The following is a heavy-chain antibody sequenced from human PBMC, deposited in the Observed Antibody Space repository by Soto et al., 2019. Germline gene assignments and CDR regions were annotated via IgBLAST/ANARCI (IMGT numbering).Heavy chain of an antibody. D-gene: IGHD3-22*01. V-gene: IGHV4-34*01. CDR2: INHSGST. J-gene: IGHJ4*02. Sequence: PSETLSLTCAVYGGSFSGYYWSWIRQPPGKGLEWIGEINHSGSTNYNPSLKSRVTISVDTSKNQFSLKLSSVTAADTAVYYCARVRYYYDSSGYLGYWGQGTLVTVSS. CDR3: ARVRYYYDSSGYLGY. CDR1: GGSFSGYY.